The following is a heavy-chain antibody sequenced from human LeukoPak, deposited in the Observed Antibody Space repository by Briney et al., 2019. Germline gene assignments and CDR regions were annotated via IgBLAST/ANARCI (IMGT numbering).Heavy chain of an antibody. J-gene: IGHJ5*02. CDR3: AKDSRSSWFNWFDP. Sequence: GRSLRLSCAASGFTFDDYAMHWVRQATGKGLEWVSGISWNSGSIGYADSVKGRFTISRDNAKNSLYLQMNSLRAEDTALYYCAKDSRSSWFNWFDPWGQGTLVTVSS. D-gene: IGHD6-13*01. CDR2: ISWNSGSI. CDR1: GFTFDDYA. V-gene: IGHV3-9*01.